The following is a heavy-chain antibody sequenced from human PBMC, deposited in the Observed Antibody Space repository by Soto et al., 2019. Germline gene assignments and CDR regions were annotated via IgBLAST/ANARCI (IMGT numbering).Heavy chain of an antibody. J-gene: IGHJ5*02. CDR1: GGSISSSSYY. Sequence: SETLSLTCTVSGGSISSSSYYWGWIRQPPGKGLEWIGSIYYSGSTYYNPSLKSRVTISVDTSKRQLSLRLRSVTATDTAAYYCARLHCTNPGCVPLDPWGDALLVTVSS. CDR3: ARLHCTNPGCVPLDP. V-gene: IGHV4-39*01. CDR2: IYYSGST. D-gene: IGHD2-8*01.